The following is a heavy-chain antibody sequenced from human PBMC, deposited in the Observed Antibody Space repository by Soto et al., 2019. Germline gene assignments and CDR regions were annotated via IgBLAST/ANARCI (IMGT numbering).Heavy chain of an antibody. V-gene: IGHV3-7*01. CDR3: ARDRYYGSGTFPYYYYYGMDV. Sequence: VESLRISCAASGFPFSSYWMSLVRQAPGKGLEWVANIKQDVREKYYVDSVKVRFTSSRDNAKNSLYLQMNSLRAEDTAVYYCARDRYYGSGTFPYYYYYGMDVWGQGTTVTVPS. CDR1: GFPFSSYW. D-gene: IGHD3-10*01. CDR2: IKQDVREK. J-gene: IGHJ6*02.